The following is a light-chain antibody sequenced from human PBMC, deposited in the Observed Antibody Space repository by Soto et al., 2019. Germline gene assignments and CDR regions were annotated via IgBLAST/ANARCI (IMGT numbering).Light chain of an antibody. V-gene: IGKV3-20*01. CDR1: QSVGSNY. Sequence: IVLTQFPGTLSLSPGERATLSCRASQSVGSNYLAWYQQRPGQPPNLLIFGASHRAPDIPDRFSGSGSGTDFTLTISRLEPEDFAVYYCQQYGSSPWTFGQGTKVEVK. J-gene: IGKJ1*01. CDR2: GAS. CDR3: QQYGSSPWT.